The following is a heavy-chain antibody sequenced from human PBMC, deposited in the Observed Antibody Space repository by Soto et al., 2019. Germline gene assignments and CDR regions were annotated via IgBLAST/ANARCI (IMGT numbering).Heavy chain of an antibody. Sequence: QVRLVESGGGVVQPGRSLRLSCAASGFIFSSHAMHWVRQAPGKGLEWVAVISDDGSNKHHADSVKGRFAISRDNSKYTLYLEMNSLRVEDTAVYYCANIDFSSSGEIFDNWGQGTLVTVSS. J-gene: IGHJ4*02. D-gene: IGHD6-6*01. CDR1: GFIFSSHA. CDR3: ANIDFSSSGEIFDN. CDR2: ISDDGSNK. V-gene: IGHV3-30*18.